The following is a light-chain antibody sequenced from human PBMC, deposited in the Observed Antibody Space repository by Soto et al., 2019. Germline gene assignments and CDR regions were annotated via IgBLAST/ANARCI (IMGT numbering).Light chain of an antibody. CDR3: QQYGSPPA. V-gene: IGKV3-20*01. J-gene: IGKJ4*01. Sequence: EIVLTQSPGTLSLSPGERATLSCRASQSVSSSYLAWYQQKPGQAPRLLIYGASSRATGIPDRFSGSGSGTDFTLTISRLEPEDFAVYYCQQYGSPPALGGGIKVDIK. CDR1: QSVSSSY. CDR2: GAS.